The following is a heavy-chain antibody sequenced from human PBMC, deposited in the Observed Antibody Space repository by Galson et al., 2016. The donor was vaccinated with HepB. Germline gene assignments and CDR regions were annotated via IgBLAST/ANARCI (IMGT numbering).Heavy chain of an antibody. Sequence: SLRLSCAASGFTFSGYGMHWVRQAPGKGLEWVAVIWYDGSNKYYADSVKGRFTISRDNSKNTLYLQMSSLRADDTAVYYCARGLVEWSFPYYSAMDVWGQGTTVTVSS. J-gene: IGHJ6*02. V-gene: IGHV3-33*08. CDR1: GFTFSGYG. CDR2: IWYDGSNK. CDR3: ARGLVEWSFPYYSAMDV. D-gene: IGHD3-3*01.